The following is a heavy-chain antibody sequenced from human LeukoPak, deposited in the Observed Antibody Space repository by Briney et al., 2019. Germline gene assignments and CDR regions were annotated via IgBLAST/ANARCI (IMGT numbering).Heavy chain of an antibody. CDR1: GFTFSSYA. Sequence: PGVSLRLSCAASGFTFSSYAMHWVRQAPGKGLEWVAVISYDGSNKYYADSVKGRFTISRDNSKNTLYLQMNSLRAEDTAVYYCARGGPSAALWAEYFQHWGQGTLVTVSS. V-gene: IGHV3-30*04. D-gene: IGHD3-10*01. CDR3: ARGGPSAALWAEYFQH. J-gene: IGHJ1*01. CDR2: ISYDGSNK.